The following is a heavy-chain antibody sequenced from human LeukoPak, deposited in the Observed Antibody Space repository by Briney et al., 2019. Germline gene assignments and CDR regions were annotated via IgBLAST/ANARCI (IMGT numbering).Heavy chain of an antibody. V-gene: IGHV1-46*01. D-gene: IGHD4-17*01. CDR1: GYTFISYY. Sequence: ASVKVSCKTSGYTFISYYLHWVRQAPGQGLEWMGIINPSGGSTSYAQKFQGRVTMTRDTSTSTVYMELSSLRSEDTAVYYCARTVTTKLYFDYWGPGTLVTVSS. J-gene: IGHJ4*02. CDR2: INPSGGST. CDR3: ARTVTTKLYFDY.